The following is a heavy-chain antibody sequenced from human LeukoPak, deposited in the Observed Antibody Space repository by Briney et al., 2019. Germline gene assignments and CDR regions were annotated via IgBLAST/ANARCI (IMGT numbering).Heavy chain of an antibody. V-gene: IGHV4-59*01. Sequence: SETLSLTCTVSSGSISTFYWSWIRQPPGKGPEWIGFISESGTTNYNPSLNSRVSISMDVSKKQFSLTLNSVTAVDTAVYYCARGGVWFGDLYNYWGQGTLVTVSS. D-gene: IGHD3-10*01. CDR2: ISESGTT. CDR3: ARGGVWFGDLYNY. J-gene: IGHJ4*02. CDR1: SGSISTFY.